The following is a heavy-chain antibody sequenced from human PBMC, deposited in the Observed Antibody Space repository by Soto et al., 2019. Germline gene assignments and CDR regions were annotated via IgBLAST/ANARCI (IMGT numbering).Heavy chain of an antibody. D-gene: IGHD6-6*01. J-gene: IGHJ4*02. CDR3: AKNWDTTTSSSSH. CDR1: GFTFSTYA. CDR2: ISGTGGST. V-gene: IGHV3-23*01. Sequence: VQLLESGGGLVQPGWSLRLSCAASGFTFSTYAMSWVRQAPGKGLEWVSAISGTGGSTYYADSVKGRFTISTDNSKNTLYLQMNSLRAEDTAVYYCAKNWDTTTSSSSHWGQGTLVTVSS.